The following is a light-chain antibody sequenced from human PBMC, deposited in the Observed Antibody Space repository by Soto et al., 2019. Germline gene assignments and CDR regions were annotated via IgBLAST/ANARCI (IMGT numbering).Light chain of an antibody. V-gene: IGKV3-20*01. CDR3: QQYGSSPT. Sequence: EIVLTQSPGTLFFSPGEIATLSCRSSQSVSSNYLAWYQQKPDQAPRLVIYDVSGRATGIPDRFSGSGSGTDFTLTISRLEPEDFAVYYCQQYGSSPTFGQGTKVEIK. J-gene: IGKJ1*01. CDR1: QSVSSNY. CDR2: DVS.